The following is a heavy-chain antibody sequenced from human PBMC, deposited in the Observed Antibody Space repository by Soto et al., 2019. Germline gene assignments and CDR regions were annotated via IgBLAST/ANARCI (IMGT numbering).Heavy chain of an antibody. CDR3: ARLIADYYDFWSGYYKDSMDV. Sequence: SETLSLTCTVSGGSISSYYWSWIRQPPGKGLEWIGYIYYSGSTNYNPSLKSRVTISVDTSKNQFSLKLSSVTAADTAVYYCARLIADYYDFWSGYYKDSMDVWGKGTRVTVPS. CDR1: GGSISSYY. V-gene: IGHV4-59*08. CDR2: IYYSGST. J-gene: IGHJ6*03. D-gene: IGHD3-3*01.